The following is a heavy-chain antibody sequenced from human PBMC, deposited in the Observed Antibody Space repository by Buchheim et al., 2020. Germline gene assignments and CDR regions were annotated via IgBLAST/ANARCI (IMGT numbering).Heavy chain of an antibody. Sequence: QVQLQQSGPGLVKPSQTLSLTCAILGDSVSSDSAGWNWIRQSPASGLEWLGRTYYRCKWYSDYAVSMKGRITLNPDTSKNQFSLQLNSVTPEDTAVYYCARGFIRGFDYWGQGTL. V-gene: IGHV6-1*01. CDR3: ARGFIRGFDY. CDR1: GDSVSSDSAG. J-gene: IGHJ4*02. CDR2: TYYRCKWYS.